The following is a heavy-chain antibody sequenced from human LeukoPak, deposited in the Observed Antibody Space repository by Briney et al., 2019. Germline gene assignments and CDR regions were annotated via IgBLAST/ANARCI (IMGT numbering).Heavy chain of an antibody. D-gene: IGHD6-13*01. J-gene: IGHJ6*03. CDR1: GGAITNYY. Sequence: PSETLSLTCTVSGGAITNYYWSWIRQPPGKGLEWIGYMYYSGSTNYNPSLKSRVTMSVDTSNNQISLKMTSLTAADTAVYYCARATAGQPYYYMDVWGKGTTVTVSS. CDR3: ARATAGQPYYYMDV. CDR2: MYYSGST. V-gene: IGHV4-59*01.